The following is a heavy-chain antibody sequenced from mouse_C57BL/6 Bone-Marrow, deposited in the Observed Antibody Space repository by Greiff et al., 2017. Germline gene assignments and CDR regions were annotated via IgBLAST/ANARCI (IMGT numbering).Heavy chain of an antibody. CDR2: IRLKSDNYAT. Sequence: EVQGVASGGGLVQPGGSMTLSCVASGFTFRNYWLNWVRQSPEKGLEWVAQIRLKSDNYATHYAESVKGRFTISRDDSKRSVYLPMNNLRAEDTGIYYCTDGRSYYAMDYWGQGTSVTVSS. V-gene: IGHV6-3*01. J-gene: IGHJ4*01. D-gene: IGHD1-1*01. CDR1: GFTFRNYW. CDR3: TDGRSYYAMDY.